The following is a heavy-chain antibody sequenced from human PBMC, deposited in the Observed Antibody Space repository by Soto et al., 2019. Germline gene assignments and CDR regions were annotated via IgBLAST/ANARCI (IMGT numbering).Heavy chain of an antibody. D-gene: IGHD2-2*01. CDR1: GFIFNNYA. Sequence: EVQLLQSGGGLVQPGESLRLSCAASGFIFNNYAMTWVRQAPGKGLEWVSAISGDGDTTYYADSVKGRFTISRDNSKNTLFLQMNSLRDEDTALYYCASPKVTSRWSYDYWGQGTLVTVSS. CDR2: ISGDGDTT. CDR3: ASPKVTSRWSYDY. V-gene: IGHV3-23*01. J-gene: IGHJ4*02.